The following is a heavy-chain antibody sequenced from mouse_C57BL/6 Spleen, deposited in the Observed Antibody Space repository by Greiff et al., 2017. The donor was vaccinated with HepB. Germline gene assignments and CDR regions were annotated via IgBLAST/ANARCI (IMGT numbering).Heavy chain of an antibody. CDR1: GYTFTDYN. J-gene: IGHJ3*01. V-gene: IGHV1-18*01. CDR3: ARDFPGFAY. CDR2: INPNNGGT. Sequence: EVQLQQSGPELVKPGASVKIPCKASGYTFTDYNMDWVKQSHGKSLEWVGDINPNNGGTIYNQKFKGKATLTVDKSSSTAYMELRSLTSEDTAVYYCARDFPGFAYWGQGTLVTVSA.